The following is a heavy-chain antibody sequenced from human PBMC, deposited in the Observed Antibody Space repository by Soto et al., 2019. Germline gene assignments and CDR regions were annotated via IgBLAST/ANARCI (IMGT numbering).Heavy chain of an antibody. J-gene: IGHJ5*02. Sequence: SGTLSLTCTVSGGSITSGGYFWTWIRQHPGKGLEWIGYISSSGSTHYNPSLKSRVAISVDTPKNPFSLTLSSVTAADTAVYYSATDNNFHDSGGTLSSWGQGTLVTVSS. CDR1: GGSITSGGYF. CDR2: ISSSGST. D-gene: IGHD2-15*01. CDR3: ATDNNFHDSGGTLSS. V-gene: IGHV4-31*03.